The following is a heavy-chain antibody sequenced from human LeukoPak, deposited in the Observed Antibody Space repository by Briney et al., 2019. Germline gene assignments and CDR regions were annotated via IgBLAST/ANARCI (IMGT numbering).Heavy chain of an antibody. D-gene: IGHD1-7*01. CDR2: ISYDGSNK. CDR3: ARDRKLELRLFSYMDV. V-gene: IGHV3-30*04. CDR1: GFTFCSYA. J-gene: IGHJ6*03. Sequence: GGSLRLSCAASGFTFCSYAMHWVRQAPGKGLEWVAVISYDGSNKYYADSVKGRFTISRDNSKNTLYLQMNSLRAEDTAVYYCARDRKLELRLFSYMDVWGKGTTVTVSS.